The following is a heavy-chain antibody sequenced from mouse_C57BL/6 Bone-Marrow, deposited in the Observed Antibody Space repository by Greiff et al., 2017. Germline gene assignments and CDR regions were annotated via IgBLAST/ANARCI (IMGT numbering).Heavy chain of an antibody. CDR2: IDPENGDT. CDR3: TPLHVDY. V-gene: IGHV14-4*01. J-gene: IGHJ2*01. CDR1: GFNIKDDY. D-gene: IGHD1-1*01. Sequence: EVKLQESGAELVRPGASVKLSCTASGFNIKDDYMPWVKQRPEQGLEWIGWIDPENGDTESASKFQGKATITADTSSNTAYLQLSSLTSEDTAVYYCTPLHVDYWGQGTTLTVSS.